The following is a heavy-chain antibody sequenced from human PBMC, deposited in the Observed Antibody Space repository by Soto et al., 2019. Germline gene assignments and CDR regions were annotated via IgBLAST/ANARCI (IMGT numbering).Heavy chain of an antibody. D-gene: IGHD2-2*01. J-gene: IGHJ5*02. Sequence: AGGSLRLSCAASGFTFSSYAMSWVRQAPGKGLEWVSAISGSGGSTYYADSVKGRFTISRDNSKNTLYLQMNSLRAEDTAVYYCAKDGRARVVPAAMRWFDPWGQGTLVTVSS. V-gene: IGHV3-23*01. CDR2: ISGSGGST. CDR3: AKDGRARVVPAAMRWFDP. CDR1: GFTFSSYA.